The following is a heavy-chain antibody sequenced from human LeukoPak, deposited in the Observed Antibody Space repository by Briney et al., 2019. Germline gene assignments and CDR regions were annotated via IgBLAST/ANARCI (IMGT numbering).Heavy chain of an antibody. Sequence: GGSLRLSCAASGFTFSSYAMSWVRQAPGKGLEWVSAISNNGGYTYYADSVQGRFTISRDNSKSTLCLQMNSLRAEDTAVYYCAKQLGYCSDGSCYFPYWGQGTLSPSPQ. CDR1: GFTFSSYA. J-gene: IGHJ4*02. CDR2: ISNNGGYT. D-gene: IGHD2-15*01. V-gene: IGHV3-23*01. CDR3: AKQLGYCSDGSCYFPY.